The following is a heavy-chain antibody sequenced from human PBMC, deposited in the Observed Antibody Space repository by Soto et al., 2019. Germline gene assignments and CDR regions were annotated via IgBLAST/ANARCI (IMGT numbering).Heavy chain of an antibody. CDR2: IIPIFDTA. Sequence: QVQLVQSGAEVKKPGSSVKVSCKASGGTFSSYAISWVRQAPGQGLEWMGGIIPIFDTANYAQKFQGRVTITADESTSKAYMELSSLRSEDTAVYYCARGRWGYNWNHGFDYWGQGTLVTVSS. CDR1: GGTFSSYA. CDR3: ARGRWGYNWNHGFDY. V-gene: IGHV1-69*01. J-gene: IGHJ4*02. D-gene: IGHD1-20*01.